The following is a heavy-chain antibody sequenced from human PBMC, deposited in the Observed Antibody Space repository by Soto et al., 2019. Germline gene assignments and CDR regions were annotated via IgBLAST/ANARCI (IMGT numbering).Heavy chain of an antibody. J-gene: IGHJ4*02. Sequence: SETLSLTCTVSGGSISSGCYYWSWIRQHPGKGLEWIGYIFYSGSTYYNPSFQGRVTISVDRSITTTYLQWNTLQASDTATYYCTRGAERTVPPTVQRHLDWVCGHWGQGTPVTVSS. CDR2: IFYSGST. D-gene: IGHD3-9*01. CDR3: TRGAERTVPPTVQRHLDWVCGH. V-gene: IGHV4-31*03. CDR1: GGSISSGCYY.